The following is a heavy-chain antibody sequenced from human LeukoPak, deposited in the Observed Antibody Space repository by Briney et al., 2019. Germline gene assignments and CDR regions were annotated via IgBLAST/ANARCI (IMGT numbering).Heavy chain of an antibody. Sequence: GGSLRLSCAASGFTFSNTDMHWVRQVPGKGLEWVALIQTAGDTYYPASVKGRFTISRENAKNSFYLQMNSLRAEDTAVYYCARDSRPGYGGAHDIWGPGTMVTVSS. CDR3: ARDSRPGYGGAHDI. CDR2: IQTAGDT. CDR1: GFTFSNTD. V-gene: IGHV3-13*01. J-gene: IGHJ3*02. D-gene: IGHD5-12*01.